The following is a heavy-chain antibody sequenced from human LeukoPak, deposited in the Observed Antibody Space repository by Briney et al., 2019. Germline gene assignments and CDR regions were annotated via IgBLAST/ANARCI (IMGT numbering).Heavy chain of an antibody. Sequence: ASVKVSCKASGYTFTSYDINWVRQATGQGLEWMGWMNPNGGNTGYAQKFQGRVTMTRNTSISTAYMELSSLRSEDTAVYYCARQGDYYDSSGYRADDAFDIWGQGTMVTVSS. D-gene: IGHD3-22*01. J-gene: IGHJ3*02. CDR1: GYTFTSYD. CDR2: MNPNGGNT. CDR3: ARQGDYYDSSGYRADDAFDI. V-gene: IGHV1-8*01.